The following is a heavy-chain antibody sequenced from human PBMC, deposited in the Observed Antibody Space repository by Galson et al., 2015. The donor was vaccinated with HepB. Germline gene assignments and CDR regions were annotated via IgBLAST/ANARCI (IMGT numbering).Heavy chain of an antibody. Sequence: ETLSLTCAVYGGSFSDYYWSWIRQPPGKGLEWIGEINHSGSTNDNPSLKSRITISVDTSKNQFSLKLTSVTAADAAVYYCARGPASVVYDYVWGSSRQPLYYLDSWGQGTLVTVSS. CDR2: INHSGST. CDR3: ARGPASVVYDYVWGSSRQPLYYLDS. D-gene: IGHD3-16*02. J-gene: IGHJ4*02. CDR1: GGSFSDYY. V-gene: IGHV4-34*01.